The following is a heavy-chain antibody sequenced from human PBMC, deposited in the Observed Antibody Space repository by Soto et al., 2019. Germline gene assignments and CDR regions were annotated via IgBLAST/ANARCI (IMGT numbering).Heavy chain of an antibody. CDR3: ARDISGTYSYFDY. CDR2: ISSSSSAI. CDR1: GFTFSSYS. J-gene: IGHJ4*02. D-gene: IGHD1-26*01. Sequence: PGGSLRLSCAASGFTFSSYSMNWVRQAPGKGLEWVSYISSSSSAIYYADSVKGRFTISRDNAKNSLYLQVNSLRDEDTAVYYCARDISGTYSYFDYWGQGTLVTVSS. V-gene: IGHV3-48*02.